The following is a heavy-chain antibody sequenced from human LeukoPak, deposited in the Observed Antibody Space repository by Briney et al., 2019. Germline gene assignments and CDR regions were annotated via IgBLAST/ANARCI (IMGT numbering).Heavy chain of an antibody. CDR2: IYSTEST. Sequence: SETLSLTCTVSGGSTRSHYWSWIRQPPGKELEWIGYIYSTESTNYNPSLKSRVTISVDTAKNQFSLNLNSVTAADTAVYYCARLTARRGYFYYGMDVWGQGTTVTVSS. CDR1: GGSTRSHY. V-gene: IGHV4-59*11. CDR3: ARLTARRGYFYYGMDV. J-gene: IGHJ6*02. D-gene: IGHD1-14*01.